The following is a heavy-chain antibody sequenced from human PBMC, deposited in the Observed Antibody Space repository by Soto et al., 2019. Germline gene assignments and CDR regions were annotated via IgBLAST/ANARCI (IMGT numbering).Heavy chain of an antibody. CDR2: IYYSGST. D-gene: IGHD4-4*01. Sequence: SETLSLTCTVSGGSVSSGSYYWSWIRQPPGKGLEWIGYIYYSGSTNYNPSLKSRVTISVDTSKNQFSLKLSSVTAADTAVYYCAADYSNYVAGMDVWGKGTTVTVSS. V-gene: IGHV4-61*01. J-gene: IGHJ6*04. CDR3: AADYSNYVAGMDV. CDR1: GGSVSSGSYY.